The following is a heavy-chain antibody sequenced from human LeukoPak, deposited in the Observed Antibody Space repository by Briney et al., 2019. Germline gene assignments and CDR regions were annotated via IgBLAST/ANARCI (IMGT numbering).Heavy chain of an antibody. CDR2: IRYDGSNE. J-gene: IGHJ4*02. CDR3: ARGLYYYDSSGYPD. Sequence: PGGSLRLSCAASGFTFSNYGMHWVRQAPGKGLEWVAFIRYDGSNEYYADSVKGRFTISRDNSKNTLYLQMNSLRTEDTAVYYCARGLYYYDSSGYPDWGQGTLVTVSS. D-gene: IGHD3-22*01. V-gene: IGHV3-30*02. CDR1: GFTFSNYG.